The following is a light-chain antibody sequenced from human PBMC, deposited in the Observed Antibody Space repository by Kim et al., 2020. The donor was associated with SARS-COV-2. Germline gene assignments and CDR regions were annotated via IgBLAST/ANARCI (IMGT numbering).Light chain of an antibody. V-gene: IGKV3-20*01. CDR1: QSVNGRF. Sequence: PGEGATRSCRASQSVNGRFLAWYQQKPGQAPRLLIYGASTRATGIPDRFSGSGSGTDFTLTISRLEPEDFAMYYCQQYDSSVWTFGQGTKVDIK. CDR2: GAS. J-gene: IGKJ1*01. CDR3: QQYDSSVWT.